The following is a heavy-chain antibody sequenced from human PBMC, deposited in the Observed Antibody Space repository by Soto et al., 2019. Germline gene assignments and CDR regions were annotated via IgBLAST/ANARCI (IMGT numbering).Heavy chain of an antibody. Sequence: SETLSLTCAVYGGSFSGYYWSWIRQPPGKGLEWIGEINHSGSTNYNPSLKSRVTISVDTSKNQFSLKLSSVTAADTAVYYCARGRSSIAARERKRHQSKRGGMDVWGQGTTVTVSS. CDR3: ARGRSSIAARERKRHQSKRGGMDV. V-gene: IGHV4-34*01. CDR2: INHSGST. CDR1: GGSFSGYY. D-gene: IGHD6-6*01. J-gene: IGHJ6*02.